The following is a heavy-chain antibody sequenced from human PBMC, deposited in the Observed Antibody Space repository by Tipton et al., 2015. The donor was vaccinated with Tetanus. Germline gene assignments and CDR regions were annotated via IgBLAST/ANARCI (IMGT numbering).Heavy chain of an antibody. CDR3: TMIAENWFDP. CDR2: IYYSGTT. J-gene: IGHJ5*02. Sequence: GLVKPSETLSLTCGVFGDYLSDYYWGWIRQPPGKGLEWIGAIYYSGTTYSNSSLKSRVTMSIDPSKNQFSLKLGSVTAADTAVYYCTMIAENWFDPWGQGTLVTVSS. V-gene: IGHV4-59*04. CDR1: GDYLSDYY. D-gene: IGHD3-22*01.